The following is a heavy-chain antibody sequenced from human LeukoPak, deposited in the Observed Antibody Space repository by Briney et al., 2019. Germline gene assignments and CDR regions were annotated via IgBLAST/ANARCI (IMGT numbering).Heavy chain of an antibody. CDR2: IYTSGST. D-gene: IGHD3-10*01. CDR1: GGSISSGSYY. J-gene: IGHJ6*03. V-gene: IGHV4-61*02. CDR3: ARSKTGVYYYHYMDV. Sequence: PSQTLSLTCTVSGGSISSGSYYWSWIRQPAGKGLEWIGRIYTSGSTNYNPSLKSRVTISADTSKNQFSLKLSSVTAADTAVYYCARSKTGVYYYHYMDVWGKGTTVTVSS.